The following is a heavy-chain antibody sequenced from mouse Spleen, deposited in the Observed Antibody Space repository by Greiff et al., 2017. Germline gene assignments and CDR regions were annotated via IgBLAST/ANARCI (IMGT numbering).Heavy chain of an antibody. Sequence: EVKVVESGGGLVQPKGSLKLSCAASGFSFNTYAMNWVRQAPGKGLEWVARIRSKSNNYATYYADSVKDRFTISRDDSESMLYLQMNNLKTEDTAMYYCVSQIQDYGYWYFDVWGAGTTVTVSS. D-gene: IGHD1-1*01. CDR2: IRSKSNNYAT. J-gene: IGHJ1*01. CDR3: VSQIQDYGYWYFDV. CDR1: GFSFNTYA. V-gene: IGHV10-1*01.